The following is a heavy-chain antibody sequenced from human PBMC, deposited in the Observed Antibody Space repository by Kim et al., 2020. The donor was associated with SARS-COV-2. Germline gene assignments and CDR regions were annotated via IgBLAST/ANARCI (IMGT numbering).Heavy chain of an antibody. Sequence: TEYAGSVEGRLTMSRDDSKSTAYLEMSSLKTEDTAVYFCSRSGGWEADFDYWGQGTRVTVSS. J-gene: IGHJ4*02. CDR2: T. CDR3: SRSGGWEADFDY. D-gene: IGHD1-26*01. V-gene: IGHV3-49*02.